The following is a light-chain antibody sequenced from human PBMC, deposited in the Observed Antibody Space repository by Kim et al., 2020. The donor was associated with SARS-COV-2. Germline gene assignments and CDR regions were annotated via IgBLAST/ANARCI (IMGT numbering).Light chain of an antibody. J-gene: IGKJ3*01. CDR2: WAS. Sequence: PQSPDSLAVSLGERATINCKSSQSILYSSNNKNYLAWYQQKPGQPPKLLIYWASTRESGVPDRFSGGGSGTEFTLTISSLQAEDVAVYYCQQYYGTPLTFGPGTKVDIK. CDR1: QSILYSSNNKNY. CDR3: QQYYGTPLT. V-gene: IGKV4-1*01.